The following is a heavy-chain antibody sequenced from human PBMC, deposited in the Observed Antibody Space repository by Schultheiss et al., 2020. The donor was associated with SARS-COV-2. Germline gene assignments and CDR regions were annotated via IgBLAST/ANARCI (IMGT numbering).Heavy chain of an antibody. J-gene: IGHJ3*02. CDR3: ARSEYGVSSAFDM. Sequence: SETLSLTCTVSGGFISNHYWSWIRQPAEKGLEWIGRVYVSGSTNYNPSLKSRVTMSVDTSKNQFSLKLNSVTAADTAVYYCARSEYGVSSAFDMWGQGTMVTVSS. D-gene: IGHD6-6*01. V-gene: IGHV4-4*07. CDR2: VYVSGST. CDR1: GGFISNHY.